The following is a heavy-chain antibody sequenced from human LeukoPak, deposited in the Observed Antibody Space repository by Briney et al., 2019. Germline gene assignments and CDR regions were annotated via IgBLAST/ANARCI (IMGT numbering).Heavy chain of an antibody. CDR3: ARAPSEVGGYYPEYFRH. J-gene: IGHJ1*01. D-gene: IGHD3-22*01. CDR1: GFTFSRYW. V-gene: IGHV3-74*01. CDR2: IKSDGKT. Sequence: GGSLRLSCEASGFTFSRYWMHWVRQAPGKGLVWVSRIKSDGKTNYADSVKGRFTISRNNAKNTVSLQMDSLRAEDTGVYYCARAPSEVGGYYPEYFRHWGQGTLVTVSS.